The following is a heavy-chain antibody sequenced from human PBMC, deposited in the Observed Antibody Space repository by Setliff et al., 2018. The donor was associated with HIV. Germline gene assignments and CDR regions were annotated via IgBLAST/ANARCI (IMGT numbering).Heavy chain of an antibody. D-gene: IGHD2-15*01. J-gene: IGHJ3*02. CDR2: IYSSGST. Sequence: KTSETLSLTCAVSGLSMSTTSYYWGWIRQPPGKGLEWIGSIYSSGSTYYNPSLKSRVTISVDTSKKQFSLRLSSVTAADTAVYFCARDLHANYHVVDIWGPGTMVTVSS. CDR1: GLSMSTTSYY. CDR3: ARDLHANYHVVDI. V-gene: IGHV4-39*07.